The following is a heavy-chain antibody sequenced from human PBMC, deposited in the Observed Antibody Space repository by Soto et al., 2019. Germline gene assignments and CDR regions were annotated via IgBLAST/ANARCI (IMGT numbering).Heavy chain of an antibody. Sequence: SGPTLVKPTQTLTLTCTFSGFSLSTSGVGVGWIRQPPGKALEWLALIYWDDDKRYSPSLKSRLTITKDTSKNQVVLTMTNMDPVDTATYYCAHSRGAKVTIFGVAPARGFDPWGQGTLVTVSS. CDR3: AHSRGAKVTIFGVAPARGFDP. CDR2: IYWDDDK. CDR1: GFSLSTSGVG. V-gene: IGHV2-5*02. D-gene: IGHD3-3*01. J-gene: IGHJ5*02.